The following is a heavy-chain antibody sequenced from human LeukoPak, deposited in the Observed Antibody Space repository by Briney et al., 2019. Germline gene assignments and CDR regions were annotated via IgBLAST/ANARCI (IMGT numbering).Heavy chain of an antibody. CDR3: ARDRYYDSGGYRYFQH. D-gene: IGHD3-22*01. CDR2: ISAYNGNT. J-gene: IGHJ1*01. CDR1: GYTFTSYG. Sequence: ASVKVSCKASGYTFTSYGISWVRQAPGQGLEWMGWISAYNGNTNYAQKLQGRVTMTTDTSTSTAYMELRSLRSDDTAVYYCARDRYYDSGGYRYFQHWGQGTLVTVSS. V-gene: IGHV1-18*01.